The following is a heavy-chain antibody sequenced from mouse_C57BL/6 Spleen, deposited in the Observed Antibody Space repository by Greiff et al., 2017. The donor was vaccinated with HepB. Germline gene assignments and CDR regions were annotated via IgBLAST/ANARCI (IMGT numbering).Heavy chain of an antibody. V-gene: IGHV3-1*02. CDR3: ARTARIKY. CDR1: GYSITSGYG. CDR2: ISYSGST. Sequence: DVQLQESGPGLVKPSQSLSLTCTVTGYSITSGYGWHWIRQFPGTQLAWIGYISYSGSTNYNPSLKSRLSITRDTSKNQFFLQLNSVTTEDTATYYCARTARIKYWGQGTTLTVSS. D-gene: IGHD1-2*01. J-gene: IGHJ2*01.